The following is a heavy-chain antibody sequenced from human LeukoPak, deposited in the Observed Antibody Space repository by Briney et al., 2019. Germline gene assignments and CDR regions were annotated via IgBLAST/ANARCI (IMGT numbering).Heavy chain of an antibody. CDR2: INWNGGST. Sequence: GGSLRLSCAASGFIFSDAWMSWVRQAPGQGLEWVSGINWNGGSTGYADSVKGRFTISRDNAKNSLYLQMNSLRAEDTALYYCARGVATITSYFDYWGQGTLVTVSS. CDR3: ARGVATITSYFDY. V-gene: IGHV3-20*04. D-gene: IGHD5-12*01. J-gene: IGHJ4*02. CDR1: GFIFSDAW.